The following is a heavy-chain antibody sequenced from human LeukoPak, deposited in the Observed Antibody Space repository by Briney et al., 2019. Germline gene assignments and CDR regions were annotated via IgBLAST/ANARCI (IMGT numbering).Heavy chain of an antibody. CDR2: IYYSGST. CDR3: ARDGYNNYYYYGMDV. Sequence: SETLSLTCTVSGGSISSSSYYWGWIRQPPGKGLEWIGSIYYSGSTYYNPSLKSRVTIAVDTSKNQFSLKLSSVTAADTAVYYCARDGYNNYYYYGMDVWGQGTTVTVSS. J-gene: IGHJ6*02. D-gene: IGHD5-24*01. CDR1: GGSISSSSYY. V-gene: IGHV4-39*02.